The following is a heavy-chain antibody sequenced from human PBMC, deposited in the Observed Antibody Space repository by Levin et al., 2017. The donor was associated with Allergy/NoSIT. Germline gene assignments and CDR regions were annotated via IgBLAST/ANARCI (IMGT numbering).Heavy chain of an antibody. J-gene: IGHJ4*02. CDR1: GFTFDTYA. V-gene: IGHV3-23*01. CDR3: AKDLGDCTEDVCFRVGGFDF. CDR2: ITDSGRTT. D-gene: IGHD2-8*01. Sequence: PGGSLRLSCAASGFTFDTYAMSWVRQALGKGPEWVATITDSGRTTFYADSVKGRFTISTDNSKNTMNLEMHTLRAEDTALYYCAKDLGDCTEDVCFRVGGFDFWGQGALVTVAS.